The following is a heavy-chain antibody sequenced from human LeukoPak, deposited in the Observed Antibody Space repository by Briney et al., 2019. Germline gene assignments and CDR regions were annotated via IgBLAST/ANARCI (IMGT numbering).Heavy chain of an antibody. D-gene: IGHD3-10*01. CDR1: GYTFTSYG. Sequence: GASVKVSCKASGYTFTSYGISWVRQAPGQGLEWMGWISAYNGNTNYAQKLQGRVTMTTDTSTSTAYMELRSLRSDDTAVYYCAREEVRGVIYYYYGMDVWGQGTTVTVSS. J-gene: IGHJ6*02. CDR2: ISAYNGNT. CDR3: AREEVRGVIYYYYGMDV. V-gene: IGHV1-18*01.